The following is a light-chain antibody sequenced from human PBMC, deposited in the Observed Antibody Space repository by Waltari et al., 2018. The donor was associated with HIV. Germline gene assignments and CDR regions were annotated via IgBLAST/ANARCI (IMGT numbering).Light chain of an antibody. CDR2: YKSDSDK. Sequence: QAVLTQPSSLSASPGASASLTCTLRSGINVGTYTINWYQQKPGSPPQYLLRYKSDSDKHQGSGGRSRCSGSKDASANAGILLISGLQSEDEADYYCMIWYSSAGVFGGGTKLTVL. CDR1: SGINVGTYT. J-gene: IGLJ3*02. V-gene: IGLV5-45*02. CDR3: MIWYSSAGV.